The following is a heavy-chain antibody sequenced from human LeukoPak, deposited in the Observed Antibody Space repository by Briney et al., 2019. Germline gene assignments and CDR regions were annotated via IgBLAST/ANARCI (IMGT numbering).Heavy chain of an antibody. CDR1: GGSMSGYY. D-gene: IGHD2/OR15-2a*01. CDR3: ARDLNRVGDY. Sequence: SETLSLTCTVSGGSMSGYYWSWIRQPPGKGLEWIGYIYYSGSTNYNPSLKSRVTISVDTSKNQFSLKLSSVTAADTAVYYCARDLNRVGDYWGQGTLVTVSS. J-gene: IGHJ4*02. CDR2: IYYSGST. V-gene: IGHV4-59*12.